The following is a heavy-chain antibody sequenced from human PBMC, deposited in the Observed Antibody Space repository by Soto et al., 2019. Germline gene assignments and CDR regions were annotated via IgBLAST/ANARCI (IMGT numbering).Heavy chain of an antibody. J-gene: IGHJ4*02. D-gene: IGHD3-10*01. CDR2: INHSGST. V-gene: IGHV4-34*01. CDR3: ASGGRGSARY. CDR1: GGSFSGYY. Sequence: QVQLQQWGAGLLKPSETLSLTCAVYGGSFSGYYWSWIRQPPGKGLEWIGEINHSGSTNYNPSLKSRVTISVDTSKNQFSLKLSSVTAADTAVYYCASGGRGSARYWGQGTLVTVSS.